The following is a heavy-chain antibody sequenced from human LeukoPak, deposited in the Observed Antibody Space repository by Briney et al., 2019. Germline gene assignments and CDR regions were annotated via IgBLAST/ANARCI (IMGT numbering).Heavy chain of an antibody. CDR2: IYHSGST. CDR3: ARAETTYYDFWSGYYTWYYFDY. Sequence: SETLSLTCTVSGGSISSYYWSWIRQPPGKGLEWIGSIYHSGSTYYNPSLKSRVTISVDTSKNQFSLKLSSVTAADTAVYYCARAETTYYDFWSGYYTWYYFDYWGQGTLVTVSS. J-gene: IGHJ4*02. D-gene: IGHD3-3*01. V-gene: IGHV4-59*08. CDR1: GGSISSYY.